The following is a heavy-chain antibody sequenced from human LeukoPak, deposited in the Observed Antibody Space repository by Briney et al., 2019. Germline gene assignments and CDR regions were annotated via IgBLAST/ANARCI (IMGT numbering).Heavy chain of an antibody. D-gene: IGHD3-10*01. Sequence: GGSLRLSCAASGFSFSSYGMHWVRQAPGKGLEWVAVISYDGSNKYYADSVKGRFTISRDNSKNTLYLQMNSLRAEDTAVYYCARDRGRETKDYWGQGTLVTVSS. CDR1: GFSFSSYG. V-gene: IGHV3-30*19. CDR2: ISYDGSNK. J-gene: IGHJ4*02. CDR3: ARDRGRETKDY.